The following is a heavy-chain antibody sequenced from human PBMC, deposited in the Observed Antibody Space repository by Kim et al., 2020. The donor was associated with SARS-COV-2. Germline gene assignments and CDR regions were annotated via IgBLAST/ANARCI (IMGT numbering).Heavy chain of an antibody. CDR3: ARTLTASFDAFDV. Sequence: GGSLRLSCEASGFTFTNYWMHWVRQAPGKRLVWVSRINNDGSAANGADSVKGRFTISRDNAKNTVYLQLNSLSAEDTAVYYCARTLTASFDAFDVWGQGTMVTVSS. V-gene: IGHV3-74*01. J-gene: IGHJ3*01. CDR1: GFTFTNYW. CDR2: INNDGSAA. D-gene: IGHD3-10*01.